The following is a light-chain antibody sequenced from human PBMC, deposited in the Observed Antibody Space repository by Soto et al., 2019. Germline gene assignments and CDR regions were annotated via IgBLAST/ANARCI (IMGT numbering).Light chain of an antibody. V-gene: IGKV1-39*01. J-gene: IGKJ5*01. Sequence: DIQLPQPPSPLSASVGHRVAITCMASQSISTYLNWYQQKPGKAPKVLIYAASNLQSGVPPRFSGSGSGTDFTLTISSLQPEDVATYFCQQSYRTPMTFGQGTRVEIK. CDR3: QQSYRTPMT. CDR2: AAS. CDR1: QSISTY.